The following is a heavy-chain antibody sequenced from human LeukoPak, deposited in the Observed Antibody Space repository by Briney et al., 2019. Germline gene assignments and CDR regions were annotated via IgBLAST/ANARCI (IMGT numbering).Heavy chain of an antibody. CDR3: ARGDCSSTSCYTADY. Sequence: GRSLRLSCAASGFTFSSYAMHWVRQAPGKGLEWVAVISSDGGNKYYADSVKGRFTTSRDNSKNTLFLQMNSLRAEDTAVYYCARGDCSSTSCYTADYWGQGTLVTVSS. CDR1: GFTFSSYA. J-gene: IGHJ4*02. D-gene: IGHD2-2*02. V-gene: IGHV3-30*01. CDR2: ISSDGGNK.